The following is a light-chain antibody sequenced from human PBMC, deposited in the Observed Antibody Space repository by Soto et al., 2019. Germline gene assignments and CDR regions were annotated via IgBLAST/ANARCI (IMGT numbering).Light chain of an antibody. CDR2: DVF. Sequence: DIQMTQSPSSLSASVGDRVTITCRASQSITYWLAWYQQKPGRVPKLLIYDVFNLQSGVPSRFSGSGSGTEFTLTISSLQPDDSATYYCQQYHSFSFTFGQGTKVDIK. J-gene: IGKJ2*01. CDR1: QSITYW. CDR3: QQYHSFSFT. V-gene: IGKV1-5*01.